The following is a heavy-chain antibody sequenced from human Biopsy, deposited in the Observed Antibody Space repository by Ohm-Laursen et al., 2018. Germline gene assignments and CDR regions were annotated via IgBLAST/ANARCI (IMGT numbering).Heavy chain of an antibody. D-gene: IGHD2-8*01. CDR1: GFTFSSHA. V-gene: IGHV3-23*01. J-gene: IGHJ5*02. Sequence: LSLTCAASGFTFSSHAMAWVRQAPGKGLEWVSGIRDSGDSAYYADSVKGRFTISRDNSRNTLYLQMNGLRADDTAVYYCATGPVQMVYANLRGEFASWGQGALVTVSS. CDR2: IRDSGDSA. CDR3: ATGPVQMVYANLRGEFAS.